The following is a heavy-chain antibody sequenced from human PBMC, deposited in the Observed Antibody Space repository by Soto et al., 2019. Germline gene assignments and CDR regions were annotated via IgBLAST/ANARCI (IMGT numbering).Heavy chain of an antibody. J-gene: IGHJ4*02. V-gene: IGHV3-48*03. CDR3: ARGDCKTSCYIGF. D-gene: IGHD2-2*02. CDR2: ITSSGGAT. Sequence: EVQLVESGGGLVQPGGPLRLSCAASGFGFSNYEMNWVRQAPGKGLEWVSYITSSGGATMYADSVKGRFTISRDNAKDSLYLQMNSLRVEDTAVYYCARGDCKTSCYIGFWGQGALVTVSS. CDR1: GFGFSNYE.